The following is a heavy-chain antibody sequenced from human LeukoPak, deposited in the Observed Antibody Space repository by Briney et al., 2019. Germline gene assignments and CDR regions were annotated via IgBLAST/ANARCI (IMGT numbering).Heavy chain of an antibody. J-gene: IGHJ4*02. CDR2: ISYDGSNK. CDR3: ASPYYYDSSGYIY. D-gene: IGHD3-22*01. V-gene: IGHV3-30-3*01. CDR1: GFTFSSYA. Sequence: PGGSLRLSRAASGFTFSSYAMHWVRQAPGKGLEWVAVISYDGSNKYYADSVKGRFTISRDNSKNTLYLQMNSLRAEDTAVYYCASPYYYDSSGYIYWGQGTLVTVSS.